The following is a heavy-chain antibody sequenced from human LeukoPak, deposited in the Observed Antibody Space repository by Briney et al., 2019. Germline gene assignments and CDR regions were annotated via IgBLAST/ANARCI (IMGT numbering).Heavy chain of an antibody. Sequence: SETLSLTCTVSGGSISSYYWSWIRQPPGKGLEWMGYIYYSGSSNYNPSLKSRVTISVDTSKNQFSPKLSSVTAADTAVYYCARDIVVPAAIWFDGYYYYGMDVWGQGTTVTVSS. D-gene: IGHD2-2*01. CDR2: IYYSGSS. J-gene: IGHJ6*02. CDR3: ARDIVVPAAIWFDGYYYYGMDV. CDR1: GGSISSYY. V-gene: IGHV4-59*01.